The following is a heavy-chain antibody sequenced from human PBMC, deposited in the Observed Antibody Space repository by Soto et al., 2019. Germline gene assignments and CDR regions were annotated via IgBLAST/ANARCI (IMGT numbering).Heavy chain of an antibody. J-gene: IGHJ6*02. V-gene: IGHV4-31*03. CDR3: ARDERRGYGDYQTSYGMDV. CDR1: GGSISSGGYY. Sequence: SETLSLTCTVSGGSISSGGYYWSWIRQHPGKGLEWIGYIYYSGSTYYNPSLKSRVTISVDTSKNQFSLKLSSVTAADTAVYYCARDERRGYGDYQTSYGMDVWGQGTTVTVSS. D-gene: IGHD4-17*01. CDR2: IYYSGST.